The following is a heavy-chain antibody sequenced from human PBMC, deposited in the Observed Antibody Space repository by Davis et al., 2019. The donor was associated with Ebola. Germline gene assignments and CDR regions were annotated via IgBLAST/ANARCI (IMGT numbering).Heavy chain of an antibody. CDR1: GDSMSDYY. Sequence: SETLSLTCTVSGDSMSDYYYNWIRQPPGRGLEWIGNIYYSGTTNLNPSLKSRVTISVDTSQNQFSLKLSSVTAADTAVYYCARDNGSEWGQGTLVTVSS. V-gene: IGHV4-59*01. CDR2: IYYSGTT. J-gene: IGHJ4*02. CDR3: ARDNGSE. D-gene: IGHD3-10*01.